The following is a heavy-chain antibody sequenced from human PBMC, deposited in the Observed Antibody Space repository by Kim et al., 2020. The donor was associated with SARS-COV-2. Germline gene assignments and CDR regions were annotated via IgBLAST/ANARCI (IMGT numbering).Heavy chain of an antibody. J-gene: IGHJ4*02. V-gene: IGHV3-33*01. D-gene: IGHD1-26*01. Sequence: SNKYYADSVQGRFTISRDNSRNTLYLQMNSLGDEDTAIYYCARAVGPFDYWGQGTLVTVSS. CDR3: ARAVGPFDY. CDR2: SNK.